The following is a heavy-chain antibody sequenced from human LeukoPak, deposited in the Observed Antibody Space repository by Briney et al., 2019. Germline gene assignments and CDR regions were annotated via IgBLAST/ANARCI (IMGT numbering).Heavy chain of an antibody. CDR2: IWYDGSNK. D-gene: IGHD2-8*01. J-gene: IGHJ6*04. V-gene: IGHV3-33*01. Sequence: GGSVRLFCAASGLTFNSYDMQWVRQAPGKGLVGVADIWYDGSNKYYADSVKGRFTISRDNSKNTLYQQMNSLRAEDTAVYYCARDNGVAAVSYYYYGMDVWGRGTTVTVSS. CDR1: GLTFNSYD. CDR3: ARDNGVAAVSYYYYGMDV.